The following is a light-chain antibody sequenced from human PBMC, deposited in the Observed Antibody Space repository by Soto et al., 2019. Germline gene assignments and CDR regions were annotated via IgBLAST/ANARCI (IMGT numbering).Light chain of an antibody. Sequence: QSVLTQPPSASGTPGQRVTISCSGSNSNIGGNTVNWYQQLPGAAPKLLMYSNDQRPSGVPDRFSGSKFGTTASLAISGLQSEDEADSHCATWDDSLNAAVFGAGTKVTVL. CDR3: ATWDDSLNAAV. CDR1: NSNIGGNT. CDR2: SND. V-gene: IGLV1-44*01. J-gene: IGLJ1*01.